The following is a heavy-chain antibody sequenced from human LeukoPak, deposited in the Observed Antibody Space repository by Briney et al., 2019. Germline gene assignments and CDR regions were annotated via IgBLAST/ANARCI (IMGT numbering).Heavy chain of an antibody. D-gene: IGHD2-2*01. J-gene: IGHJ3*02. V-gene: IGHV3-23*01. CDR2: ISGSDDGT. CDR3: AKWSPLLDSTSCLGGGCNAFDI. CDR1: GSTFSSYA. Sequence: GGSLRLSCPASGSTFSSYAMTWVRQAPGKGLEWVSAISGSDDGTYYGDSVKGRFTISRDNSKNTLYLQMNSLRAEDTAIYYCAKWSPLLDSTSCLGGGCNAFDIWGQGTMVTVSS.